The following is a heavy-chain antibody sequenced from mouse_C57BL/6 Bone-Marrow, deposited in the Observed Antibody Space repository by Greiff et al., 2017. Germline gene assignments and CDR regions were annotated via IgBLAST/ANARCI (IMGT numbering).Heavy chain of an antibody. CDR3: TRMYYSGSNWYFDV. Sequence: KLMESGGGLVQPGGSMKLSCAASGFTFSDAWMDWVRQSPEKGLEWVAEIRNKANNHATYYAVSVKGRFTISRDDSKSSVYLQMNSLRAENTDIYYCTRMYYSGSNWYFDVWGTGTTVTVSS. V-gene: IGHV6-6*01. D-gene: IGHD1-1*01. J-gene: IGHJ1*03. CDR2: IRNKANNHAT. CDR1: GFTFSDAW.